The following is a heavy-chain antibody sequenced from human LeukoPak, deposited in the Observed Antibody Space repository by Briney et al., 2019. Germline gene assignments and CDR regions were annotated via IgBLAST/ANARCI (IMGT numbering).Heavy chain of an antibody. D-gene: IGHD2-2*01. CDR2: INPNSGGT. Sequence: ASVKVSCKTSGGTFSTSAITWVRQAPGQGLEWMGWINPNSGGTNYAQKFQGRVTMTRDTSISTAYMVLSRLRSDDTAVYYCAREQLPPSDAFDIWGQGTMVTVSS. CDR1: GGTFSTSA. V-gene: IGHV1-2*02. J-gene: IGHJ3*02. CDR3: AREQLPPSDAFDI.